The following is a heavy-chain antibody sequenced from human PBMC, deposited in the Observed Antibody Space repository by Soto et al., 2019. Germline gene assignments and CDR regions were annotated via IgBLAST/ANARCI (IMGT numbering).Heavy chain of an antibody. CDR3: ARMATSGTLNWFDP. CDR1: GYTFGNND. CDR2: MNPNSGNT. Sequence: GASVKVSCKASGYTFGNNDISWVRQATGQGLEWMGWMNPNSGNTGYAQKFQGRVSMTRNTSITTAYLELSGLRSDDTAIYYCARMATSGTLNWFDPWGQGTLVTVSS. J-gene: IGHJ5*02. V-gene: IGHV1-8*01.